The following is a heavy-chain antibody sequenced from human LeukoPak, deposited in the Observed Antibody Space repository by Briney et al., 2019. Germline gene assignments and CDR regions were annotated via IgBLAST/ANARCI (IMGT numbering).Heavy chain of an antibody. V-gene: IGHV1-2*06. J-gene: IGHJ5*02. CDR1: GGTFSSYA. CDR3: GRGIQSFDP. Sequence: ASVKVSCKASGGTFSSYAISWVRQAPGQGLEWMGRINPKNGDTNYAQKFQDRVTMTRDTSMSAAYMEISRLTYDDTAVYYCGRGIQSFDPWGQGTQVTVSS. CDR2: INPKNGDT.